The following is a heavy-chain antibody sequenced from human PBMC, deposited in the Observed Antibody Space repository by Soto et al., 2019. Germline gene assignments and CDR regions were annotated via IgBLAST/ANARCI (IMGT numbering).Heavy chain of an antibody. J-gene: IGHJ6*03. D-gene: IGHD3-3*01. V-gene: IGHV4-30-2*01. CDR3: ARGVLEWLLRDSYYYYMDV. Sequence: KASETLSLTCAVSGGSIGSGGYSWIWIRQPPGKGLEWIGYIYHTGSTYYNPSLKSRVTLSVDRSNNQFSLKLSSVTAADTAVYYCARGVLEWLLRDSYYYYMDVWGKGTTVTVSS. CDR1: GGSIGSGGYS. CDR2: IYHTGST.